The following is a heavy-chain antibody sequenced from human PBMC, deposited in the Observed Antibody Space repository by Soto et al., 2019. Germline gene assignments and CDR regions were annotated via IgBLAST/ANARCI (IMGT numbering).Heavy chain of an antibody. CDR3: ASFSGGRYYYYGMDV. CDR2: IYYSGST. Sequence: SETLSLTCTVSGGSISSSSYYWGWIRQPPGKGLEWIGSIYYSGSTNYNPSLKSRVTISVDTSKNQFSLKLSSVTAGDTAVYYCASFSGGRYYYYGMDVWGQGTTVTVS. D-gene: IGHD3-10*01. J-gene: IGHJ6*02. V-gene: IGHV4-39*07. CDR1: GGSISSSSYY.